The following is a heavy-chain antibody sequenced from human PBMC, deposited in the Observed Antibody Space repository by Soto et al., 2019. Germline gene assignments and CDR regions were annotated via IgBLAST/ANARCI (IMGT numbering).Heavy chain of an antibody. CDR1: GFTFSSYS. Sequence: GGSLRLSCAASGFTFSSYSMNWVRQAPGKGLEWVSSISSSSSYIYYADSVKGRFTISRDNAKSSLYLQMNSLRAEDTAVYYCASSGGSYSAAFDIWGQGTMVTVSS. CDR3: ASSGGSYSAAFDI. J-gene: IGHJ3*02. D-gene: IGHD1-26*01. CDR2: ISSSSSYI. V-gene: IGHV3-21*01.